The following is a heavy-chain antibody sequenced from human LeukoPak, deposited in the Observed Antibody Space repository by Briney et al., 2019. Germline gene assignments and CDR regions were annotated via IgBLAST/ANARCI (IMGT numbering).Heavy chain of an antibody. CDR1: GGTFSSYA. J-gene: IGHJ4*02. D-gene: IGHD3-16*02. CDR3: AREVEESFDYVWGSYRRKVALDY. CDR2: IIPIFGTA. V-gene: IGHV1-69*05. Sequence: ASVKVSCKASGGTFSSYAISWVRQAPGQGLEWMGRIIPIFGTANYAQKFQGRVTITTDESTSTAYMELCSLRSEDTAVYYCAREVEESFDYVWGSYRRKVALDYWGQGTLVTVSS.